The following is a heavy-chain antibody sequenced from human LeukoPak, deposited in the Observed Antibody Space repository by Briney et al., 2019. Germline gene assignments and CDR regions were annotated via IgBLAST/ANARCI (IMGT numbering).Heavy chain of an antibody. CDR1: GGSISSYY. Sequence: ASETLSLTCTVSGGSISSYYWSWIRQPPGKGLEWIGYIYYSGSTNYNPSLKSRVTISVDTSKNQFSLKLSSVTAADTAVYYCARARGRFLEWPQFDYWGQGTLVTVSS. D-gene: IGHD3-3*01. CDR3: ARARGRFLEWPQFDY. CDR2: IYYSGST. V-gene: IGHV4-59*01. J-gene: IGHJ4*02.